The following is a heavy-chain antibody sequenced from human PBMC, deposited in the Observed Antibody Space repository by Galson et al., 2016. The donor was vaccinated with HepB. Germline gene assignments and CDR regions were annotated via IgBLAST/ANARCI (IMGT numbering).Heavy chain of an antibody. D-gene: IGHD3-10*01. CDR3: VKDFGDGSGRGFEYYAHYGLDV. CDR1: GFTFDDYA. J-gene: IGHJ6*02. V-gene: IGHV3-9*01. CDR2: INWNSGSI. Sequence: SLRLSCAASGFTFDDYAMHWVRQAPGKGLEWVSGINWNSGSIGYADSVKGRFTISRDNAKNSLYLQVNSLRLEDTALYYCVKDFGDGSGRGFEYYAHYGLDVWGQGTTVTVSS.